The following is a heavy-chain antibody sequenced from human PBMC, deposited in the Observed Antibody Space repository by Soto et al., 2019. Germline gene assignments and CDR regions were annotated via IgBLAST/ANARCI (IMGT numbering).Heavy chain of an antibody. CDR1: GYTFTAFY. CDR3: TTLRLDP. CDR2: VNPNTGVT. D-gene: IGHD3-9*01. Sequence: AAVKVSCKASGYTFTAFYMNWVRQAPAQGRDGMGWVNPNTGVTKYAQKFQGRVTMTRDTSINTAYMELSGLTSDDTAVYYCTTLRLDPWGQGTLVTVSS. J-gene: IGHJ5*02. V-gene: IGHV1-2*02.